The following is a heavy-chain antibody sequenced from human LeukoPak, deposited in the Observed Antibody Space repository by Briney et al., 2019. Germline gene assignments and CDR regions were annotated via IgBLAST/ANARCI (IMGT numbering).Heavy chain of an antibody. CDR3: AKTPVGMVPLDY. J-gene: IGHJ4*02. CDR1: GYTFISYY. D-gene: IGHD5-24*01. Sequence: ASVKVSCKASGYTFISYYMHWVRQAPGQGLEWMGVINPSGGNTGYAQKFQGRVTMTRDMSTSTVYMELSRLRSEDTAVYYCAKTPVGMVPLDYWGQGTLVTVSS. V-gene: IGHV1-46*01. CDR2: INPSGGNT.